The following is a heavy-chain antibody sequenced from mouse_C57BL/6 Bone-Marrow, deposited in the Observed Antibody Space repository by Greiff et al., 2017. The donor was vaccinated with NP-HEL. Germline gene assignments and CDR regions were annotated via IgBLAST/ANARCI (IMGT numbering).Heavy chain of an antibody. V-gene: IGHV1-69*01. Sequence: QVQLQQPGAELVMPGASVKLSCKASGYTFTSYWMHWVKQRPGQGLEWIGEIDPSGSYTNYNQKFKGKSTLTVDKTSSTDYMQLSSLTSEDSAVYYCAGVDYWGQGNAVTVSS. CDR1: GYTFTSYW. J-gene: IGHJ4*01. CDR3: AGVDY. CDR2: IDPSGSYT.